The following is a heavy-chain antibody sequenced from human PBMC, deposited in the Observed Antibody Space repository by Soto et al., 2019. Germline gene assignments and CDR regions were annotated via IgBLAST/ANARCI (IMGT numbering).Heavy chain of an antibody. CDR3: TTFPAANFYYHMDV. Sequence: PGGSLRLSCAASGFTFTNAWMNWVRQAPGKGLEWVGHIKSKADGGTADYAAPVKGRFIISRDDSKNTVYVQMNSLRIEDTALYYCTTFPAANFYYHMDVWGKGATVTVS. V-gene: IGHV3-15*01. CDR1: GFTFTNAW. CDR2: IKSKADGGTA. J-gene: IGHJ6*03.